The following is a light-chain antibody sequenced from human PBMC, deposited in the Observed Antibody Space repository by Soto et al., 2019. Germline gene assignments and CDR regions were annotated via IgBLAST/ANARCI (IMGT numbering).Light chain of an antibody. CDR3: MQSTHWPPR. Sequence: DVVMTQSPLSLPVTLGQPASISCRSTQSLVYSDGNTYLNWFQQRPGQSPRRLIYKVSTRDSGVPDRFSCSGSGNDFTLKISRVEAEDVGGYFLMQSTHWPPRIGQGTKVEIK. CDR1: QSLVYSDGNTY. CDR2: KVS. V-gene: IGKV2-30*01. J-gene: IGKJ1*01.